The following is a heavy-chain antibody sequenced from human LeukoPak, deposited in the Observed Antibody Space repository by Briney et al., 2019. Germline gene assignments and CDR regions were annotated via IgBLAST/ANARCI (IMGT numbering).Heavy chain of an antibody. CDR3: AKDEGRLLWFGESNFDAFDI. D-gene: IGHD3-10*01. J-gene: IGHJ3*02. CDR1: GFTFDGYA. V-gene: IGHV3-9*01. Sequence: GGSLRLSCAASGFTFDGYAMHWVRQAPGKGLEWVSGISWNSGSIGYADSVKGRFTISRDNSKNTLYLQMNSLRAEDTAVYYCAKDEGRLLWFGESNFDAFDIWGQGTMVTVSS. CDR2: ISWNSGSI.